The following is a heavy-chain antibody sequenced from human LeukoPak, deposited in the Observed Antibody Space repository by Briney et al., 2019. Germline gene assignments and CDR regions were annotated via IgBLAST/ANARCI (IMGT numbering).Heavy chain of an antibody. CDR2: MNPNSGNT. Sequence: ASVKVSCKASGYTFTSYDINWVRQATGQGPEWMGWMNPNSGNTGYAQKFQGRVTMTRNTSISTAYMELSSLRSEDTAVYYCARTYYYDSSGYYLGGNWFVPWGQGTLVTVSS. CDR3: ARTYYYDSSGYYLGGNWFVP. V-gene: IGHV1-8*01. D-gene: IGHD3-22*01. CDR1: GYTFTSYD. J-gene: IGHJ5*02.